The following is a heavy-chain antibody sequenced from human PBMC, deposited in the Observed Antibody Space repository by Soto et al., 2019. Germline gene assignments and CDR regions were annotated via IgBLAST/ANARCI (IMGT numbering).Heavy chain of an antibody. CDR1: GFTFSSYA. Sequence: EVQLLESGGGLVQPGGSLRLSCAASGFTFSSYAMSWVRPAPGKGLEWVSAISRSGGSTYYADSVKGRFTISRDNSKNTLYLQMNSLRAEDTAVYYCASVAAAGTRAYWGQGTLVTVSS. V-gene: IGHV3-23*01. CDR2: ISRSGGST. CDR3: ASVAAAGTRAY. D-gene: IGHD6-13*01. J-gene: IGHJ4*02.